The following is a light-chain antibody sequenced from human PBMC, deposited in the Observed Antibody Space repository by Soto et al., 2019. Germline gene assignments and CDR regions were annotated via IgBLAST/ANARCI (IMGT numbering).Light chain of an antibody. CDR3: KQYNSRPIT. CDR1: QYVTNN. J-gene: IGKJ5*01. CDR2: HAS. Sequence: EIVMTQSPATLSVSPGERATLSCRASQYVTNNLAWYQQKPGQAPRLLIYHASIRATGIPARFSGSGSGIEFTLTISSLQSEDFAIYYCKQYNSRPITFGQGTRLEIK. V-gene: IGKV3-15*01.